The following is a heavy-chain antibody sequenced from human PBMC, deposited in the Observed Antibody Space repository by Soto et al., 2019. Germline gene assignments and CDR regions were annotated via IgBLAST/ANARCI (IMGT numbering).Heavy chain of an antibody. CDR2: IIPIFSTT. CDR3: AREVAADGTFREDVFDI. J-gene: IGHJ3*02. CDR1: GGTFSNHA. Sequence: QVHLVQSGAEVKKPGSSVKVSCKAPGGTFSNHAINWVRQAPGQGLEWMGRIIPIFSTTNYAQKFQSIVTMTADESTITAYLELSSLKHDDTAVYYCAREVAADGTFREDVFDIWGQGTLVTVSS. D-gene: IGHD6-13*01. V-gene: IGHV1-69*12.